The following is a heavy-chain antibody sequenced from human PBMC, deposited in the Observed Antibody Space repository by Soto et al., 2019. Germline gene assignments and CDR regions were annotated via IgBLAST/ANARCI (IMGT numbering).Heavy chain of an antibody. CDR1: GGSTSSSSYY. J-gene: IGHJ6*02. CDR3: ASLYSSSWNTYYYYGMDV. CDR2: IYYSGST. Sequence: SETLSLTCTVSGGSTSSSSYYWGWIRQPPGKGLEWIGSIYYSGSTYYNPSLKSRVTISVDTSKNQFSLKLSSVTAADTAVYYCASLYSSSWNTYYYYGMDVWGQGTTVTVSS. V-gene: IGHV4-39*01. D-gene: IGHD6-13*01.